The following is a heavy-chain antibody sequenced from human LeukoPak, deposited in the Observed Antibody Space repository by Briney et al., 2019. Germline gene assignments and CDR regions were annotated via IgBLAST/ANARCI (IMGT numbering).Heavy chain of an antibody. Sequence: GGSLILSFAASGFTFSSYEMNWVRQASGKGLEWVSYISSSGSTIYYADSVKGRFTISRDNAKNSLYLQMNSLRAEDTAVYYCARGDDYVWGSRAPNFDYWGQGTLVTVSS. V-gene: IGHV3-48*03. CDR3: ARGDDYVWGSRAPNFDY. D-gene: IGHD3-16*01. CDR1: GFTFSSYE. CDR2: ISSSGSTI. J-gene: IGHJ4*02.